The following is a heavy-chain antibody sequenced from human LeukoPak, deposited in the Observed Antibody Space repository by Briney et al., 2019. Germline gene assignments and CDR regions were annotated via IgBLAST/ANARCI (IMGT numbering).Heavy chain of an antibody. D-gene: IGHD3-22*01. Sequence: GGSLRLSCAASGFTFSRYWMHWVRQAPGKGLVWVSRIKSDGSTNYADSVKGRFTISRDNDKNTVSLQTNSLRAEDTGVYYCARAPAEIGGYYPEYFRHWGQGTLVTVSS. V-gene: IGHV3-74*01. CDR2: IKSDGST. CDR3: ARAPAEIGGYYPEYFRH. J-gene: IGHJ1*01. CDR1: GFTFSRYW.